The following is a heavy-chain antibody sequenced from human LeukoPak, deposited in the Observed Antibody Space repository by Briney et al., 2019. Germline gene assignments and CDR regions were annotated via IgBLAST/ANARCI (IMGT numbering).Heavy chain of an antibody. D-gene: IGHD6-19*01. Sequence: KPGGSLRLSCAASGFTFSSYSMNWDRQAPGKGLEWVSSISSSSSYIYYADSVKGRFTISRDNAKNSLYLQMNSLRAEDTAVYYCARVVAVAGRAFDIWGQGTMVTVSS. V-gene: IGHV3-21*01. CDR2: ISSSSSYI. J-gene: IGHJ3*02. CDR1: GFTFSSYS. CDR3: ARVVAVAGRAFDI.